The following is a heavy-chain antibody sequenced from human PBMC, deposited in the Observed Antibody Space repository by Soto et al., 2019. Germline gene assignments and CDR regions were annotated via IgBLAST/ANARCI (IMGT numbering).Heavy chain of an antibody. V-gene: IGHV1-3*01. CDR3: ARSYYDSSGYYEIDY. Sequence: ASVKVSCKASGYTFTSYAMHWGRQAPGQRLEWMGWINAGNGNTKYSQKFQGRVTITRDTSASTAYMELSSLRSEDTAVYYCARSYYDSSGYYEIDYWGQGTLVTVSS. CDR2: INAGNGNT. D-gene: IGHD3-22*01. CDR1: GYTFTSYA. J-gene: IGHJ4*02.